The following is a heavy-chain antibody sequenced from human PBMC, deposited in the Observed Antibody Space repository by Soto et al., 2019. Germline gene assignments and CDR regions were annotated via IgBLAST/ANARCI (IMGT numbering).Heavy chain of an antibody. J-gene: IGHJ4*02. D-gene: IGHD6-13*01. CDR2: IKSKTDGGTT. CDR3: ARRGPGTYFDY. Sequence: PGGSLRLSCAASGFTFSNAWMNWVRQAPGKGLEWVGRIKSKTDGGTTDYAAPVKGRFTISRDDSKNTLYLQMNSLKTEDTAVYYFARRGPGTYFDYWCQGTLVTVSS. CDR1: GFTFSNAW. V-gene: IGHV3-15*07.